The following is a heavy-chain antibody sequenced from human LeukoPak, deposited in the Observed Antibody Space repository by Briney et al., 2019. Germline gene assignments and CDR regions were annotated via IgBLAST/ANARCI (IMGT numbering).Heavy chain of an antibody. J-gene: IGHJ5*01. Sequence: SETLSLTCTVSGGSISSISYYWGWIRQPPGKGLEWIGSIYYTGSPYYNPSLKSRVTISVDTSKNQFSLRLSSVTAADTAVYYRARVRSTSWFDSWGQGTLVTVSS. CDR2: IYYTGSP. V-gene: IGHV4-39*07. D-gene: IGHD1-26*01. CDR1: GGSISSISYY. CDR3: ARVRSTSWFDS.